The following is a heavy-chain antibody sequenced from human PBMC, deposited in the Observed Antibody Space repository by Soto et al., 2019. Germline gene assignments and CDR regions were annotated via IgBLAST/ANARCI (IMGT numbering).Heavy chain of an antibody. D-gene: IGHD2-15*01. CDR1: GGSINSDY. CDR2: IYYSGST. Sequence: SETLSLTCTVSGGSINSDYWSWSRHPPGKGLEWMGYIYYSGSTNCDPSLKSRFAISVDTSKNQFSLNLSSVTAADTAVYHCASNYCSGGSCYSDAFDIWGQGTILTVPS. V-gene: IGHV4-59*12. CDR3: ASNYCSGGSCYSDAFDI. J-gene: IGHJ3*02.